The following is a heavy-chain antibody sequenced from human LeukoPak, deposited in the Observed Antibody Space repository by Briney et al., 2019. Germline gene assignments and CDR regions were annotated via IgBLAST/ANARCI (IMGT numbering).Heavy chain of an antibody. D-gene: IGHD6-19*01. CDR2: ISSSSSTI. J-gene: IGHJ4*02. CDR3: AKDLRGIAVSPSGY. V-gene: IGHV3-48*01. Sequence: GGSLRLSCAASGFTFSSYGMTWVRQAPGKGLEWVSYISSSSSTIYYADSVKGRFTISRDNAKNSLYLQLNSLRAEDTAVYYCAKDLRGIAVSPSGYWGQGTLVTVSS. CDR1: GFTFSSYG.